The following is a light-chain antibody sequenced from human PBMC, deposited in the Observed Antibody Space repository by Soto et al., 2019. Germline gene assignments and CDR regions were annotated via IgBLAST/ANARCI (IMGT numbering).Light chain of an antibody. CDR1: QSVSSSY. Sequence: EIVLTQSPGTLSLSPGERATLSCRASQSVSSSYFAWYQQRFGQAPRLLIYGASSRATGIPDRFSGSGSGTDFTLTISRLVPEDFAVYYCQQYGSSSWTFGQGTKLDIK. CDR3: QQYGSSSWT. J-gene: IGKJ1*01. CDR2: GAS. V-gene: IGKV3-20*01.